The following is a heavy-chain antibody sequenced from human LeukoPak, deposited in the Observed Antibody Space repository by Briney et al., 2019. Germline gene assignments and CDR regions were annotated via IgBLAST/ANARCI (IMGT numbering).Heavy chain of an antibody. J-gene: IGHJ6*02. Sequence: PGGSLRLSCAASGFTFSSYWMSWVRQARGKGLEWVANIKQDGSEKYYVVSVKGRFTISRDNAKNSLYLQMNSLRAEDTAVYYCAREQDDSSGWPNYYYYYGMDVWGQGTTVTVSS. V-gene: IGHV3-7*01. D-gene: IGHD6-19*01. CDR2: IKQDGSEK. CDR3: AREQDDSSGWPNYYYYYGMDV. CDR1: GFTFSSYW.